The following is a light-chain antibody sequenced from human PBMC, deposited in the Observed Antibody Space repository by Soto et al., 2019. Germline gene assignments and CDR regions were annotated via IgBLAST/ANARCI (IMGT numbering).Light chain of an antibody. CDR3: QQSYSSPMYT. V-gene: IGKV1-39*01. Sequence: DIQMTQSPSSLSASVGDRVTIACRASQSISTYLNWYQQTPGKAPKLLIYATSNLQSGVPSRFGGSGSGREFTLTISSLQPEDFATYYCQQSYSSPMYTFGQGTNLEIK. J-gene: IGKJ2*01. CDR1: QSISTY. CDR2: ATS.